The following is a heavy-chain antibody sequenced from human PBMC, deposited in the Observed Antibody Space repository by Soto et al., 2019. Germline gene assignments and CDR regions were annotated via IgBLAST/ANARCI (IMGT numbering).Heavy chain of an antibody. CDR3: AIEGAGFGH. CDR2: LTSSGGTT. J-gene: IGHJ4*02. Sequence: EVQLLESGGGLVQPGGSLRLSCAASGFTFSRHGMSWVRQAPGKGLEWVSALTSSGGTTYYADSVKGRFTISRDNSKNTLYLQMNSLIVEDTAVYYCAIEGAGFGHWGQGTRVTVSS. V-gene: IGHV3-23*01. D-gene: IGHD1-26*01. CDR1: GFTFSRHG.